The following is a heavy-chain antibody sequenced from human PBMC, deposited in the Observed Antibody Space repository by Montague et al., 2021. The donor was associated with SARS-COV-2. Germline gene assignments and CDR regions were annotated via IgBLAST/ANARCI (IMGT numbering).Heavy chain of an antibody. D-gene: IGHD2-15*01. CDR3: ARQIQQVVLSPAKLTNWFDP. CDR1: GASITSSNW. J-gene: IGHJ5*02. V-gene: IGHV4-4*02. CDR2: IYHSGST. Sequence: SETLSLTCTVSGASITSSNWWNWVRQPPGKGLEWIGRIYHSGSTNYNPSLKSRLTLSLDKSKNQFSLSLSSVTAADTAVYYCARQIQQVVLSPAKLTNWFDPWGLGTLVTVAS.